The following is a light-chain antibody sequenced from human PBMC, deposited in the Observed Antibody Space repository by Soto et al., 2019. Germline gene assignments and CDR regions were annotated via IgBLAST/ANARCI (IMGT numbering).Light chain of an antibody. V-gene: IGLV8-61*01. J-gene: IGLJ3*02. CDR3: CSYAGSDTLV. CDR2: NTN. CDR1: SGSVSTSYY. Sequence: QTVVTQEPSLSVSPGGTVTLTCGLSSGSVSTSYYPSWYQLTPGQTPRTLIHNTNTRSSGVPDRFSGSILGNKAALTITGAQADDESHYYCCSYAGSDTLVFGGGTKLTVL.